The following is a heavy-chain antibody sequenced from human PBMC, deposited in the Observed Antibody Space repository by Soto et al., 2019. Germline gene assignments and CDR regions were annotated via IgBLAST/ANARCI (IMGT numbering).Heavy chain of an antibody. CDR1: GYTLTNYD. J-gene: IGHJ5*02. CDR2: MNPDRGNT. Sequence: QVQLVQSGAEVKKPGASVKVSCKASGYTLTNYDIHWVRQATGQGLEWMGWMNPDRGNTGQSKQFQGRVTMTRDTSISTAYMEMSSMRSEDTAVYDCARGRLRRTWFDPWGQGTLVTVSS. V-gene: IGHV1-8*01. D-gene: IGHD3-3*01. CDR3: ARGRLRRTWFDP.